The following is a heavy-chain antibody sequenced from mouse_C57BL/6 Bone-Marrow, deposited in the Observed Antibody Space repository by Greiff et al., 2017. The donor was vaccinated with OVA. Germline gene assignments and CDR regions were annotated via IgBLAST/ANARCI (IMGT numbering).Heavy chain of an antibody. D-gene: IGHD1-1*01. J-gene: IGHJ4*01. CDR2: IYPRSGNT. CDR3: ARYGAYYAMDY. CDR1: GYTFTSYG. Sequence: QVQLKQSGAELARPGASVKLSCKASGYTFTSYGISWVKQRTGQGLEWIGEIYPRSGNTYYNEKFKGKATLTADKSSSTAYMELRSLTSEDSAVYFCARYGAYYAMDYWGQGTSVTVSS. V-gene: IGHV1-81*01.